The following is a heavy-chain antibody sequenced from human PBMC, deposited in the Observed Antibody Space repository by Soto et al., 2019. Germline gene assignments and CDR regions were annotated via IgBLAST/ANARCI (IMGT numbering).Heavy chain of an antibody. CDR1: GGSLRNSV. CDR3: ARLGHPGH. Sequence: QVQLVQSGAEVKKPGSSVKASCTASGGSLRNSVISWVRQAPPQRLEWMGGVIPILGTANYAQKFQGRVTLTADVATSTACIDLSSLSPDDTAVYYCARLGHPGHWGPGTLVIVSS. CDR2: VIPILGTA. J-gene: IGHJ4*02. V-gene: IGHV1-69*01.